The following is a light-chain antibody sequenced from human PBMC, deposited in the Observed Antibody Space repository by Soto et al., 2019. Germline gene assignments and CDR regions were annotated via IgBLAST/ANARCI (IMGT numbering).Light chain of an antibody. Sequence: DIQMTQSPSSLSASVGDRVAITCRAGQNIGMSLNWFQQKPGKAPKLLIYGASALQSGVPTRFSGSGSGTDFTLTITSLQTEDFATYYCQHSYNVPRTFGQGTRLDIK. CDR1: QNIGMS. V-gene: IGKV1-39*01. CDR3: QHSYNVPRT. CDR2: GAS. J-gene: IGKJ1*01.